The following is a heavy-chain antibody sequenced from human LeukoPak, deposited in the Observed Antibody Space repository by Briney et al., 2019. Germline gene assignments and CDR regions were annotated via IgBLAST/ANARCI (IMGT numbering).Heavy chain of an antibody. CDR3: ARGEGIAAAGTLHDY. CDR2: IYYRGST. J-gene: IGHJ4*02. D-gene: IGHD6-13*01. V-gene: IGHV4-39*07. CDR1: GGSISSSSYY. Sequence: SETLSLTCTVSGGSISSSSYYWGWIRQPPGKGLEWIGSIYYRGSTYYNPSLKSRVTISVDTSKNQFSLKLSSVTAADTAVYYCARGEGIAAAGTLHDYWGQGTLVTVSS.